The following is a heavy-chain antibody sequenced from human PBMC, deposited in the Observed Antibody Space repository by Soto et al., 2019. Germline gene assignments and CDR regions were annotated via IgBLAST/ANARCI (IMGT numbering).Heavy chain of an antibody. CDR2: IYYSGST. CDR3: ARGYCSGGSCYDHDAFDI. J-gene: IGHJ3*02. Sequence: YLTCTVSCGSISIGDYSWSWIRQPPGKGLEWMGYIYYSGSTYYNPSLKSRLSISADTSKNQFSLKLSSLTAADTAVYYCARGYCSGGSCYDHDAFDIRGQGTLVTV. V-gene: IGHV4-30-4*01. D-gene: IGHD2-15*01. CDR1: CGSISIGDYS.